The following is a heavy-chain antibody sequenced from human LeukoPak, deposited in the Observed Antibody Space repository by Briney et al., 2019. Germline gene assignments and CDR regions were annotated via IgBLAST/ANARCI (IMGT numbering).Heavy chain of an antibody. V-gene: IGHV1-2*02. Sequence: GASVKVSCKASGYTFTGYYMHWVRQAPGQGLEWMGWINPNSGGTNYVQKFQGRVTMTRDTSISTAYMELSRLRSDDTAVYYCARVSVSYYDILTGYYMDFDYWGQGTLVTVSS. D-gene: IGHD3-9*01. CDR1: GYTFTGYY. CDR3: ARVSVSYYDILTGYYMDFDY. J-gene: IGHJ4*02. CDR2: INPNSGGT.